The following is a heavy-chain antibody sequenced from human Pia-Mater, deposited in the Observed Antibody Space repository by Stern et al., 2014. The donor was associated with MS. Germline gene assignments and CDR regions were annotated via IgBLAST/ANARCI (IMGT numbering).Heavy chain of an antibody. CDR3: AKDSENYDYVWGSLDY. CDR2: ISGSGGST. V-gene: IGHV3-23*04. Sequence: EVQLVQSWGGLVQPGGSLRLSCAASGFTFSSYAMSWVRQAPGKGLEWVSAISGSGGSTYYADSVKGRFTISRDNSKNTLYLQMNSLRAEDTAVYYCAKDSENYDYVWGSLDYWGQGTLVTVSS. D-gene: IGHD3-16*01. J-gene: IGHJ4*02. CDR1: GFTFSSYA.